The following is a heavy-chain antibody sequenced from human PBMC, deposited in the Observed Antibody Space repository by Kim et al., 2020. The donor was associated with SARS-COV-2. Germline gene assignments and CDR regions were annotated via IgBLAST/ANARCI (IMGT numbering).Heavy chain of an antibody. Sequence: ASVKVSCKASGYTFTSYAMNWVRQAPGQGLEWMGWINTNTGNPTYAQGFTGRFVFSLDTSVSTAYLQISSLKAEDTAVYYCAREFSFTYTPNAFDIWGQGTMVTVSS. J-gene: IGHJ3*02. CDR3: AREFSFTYTPNAFDI. CDR2: INTNTGNP. D-gene: IGHD2-2*02. CDR1: GYTFTSYA. V-gene: IGHV7-4-1*02.